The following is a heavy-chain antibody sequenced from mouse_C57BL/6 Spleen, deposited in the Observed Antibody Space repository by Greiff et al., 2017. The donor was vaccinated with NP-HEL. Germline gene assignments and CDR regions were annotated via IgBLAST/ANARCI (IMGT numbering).Heavy chain of an antibody. CDR3: ARHYSNSYYFDY. J-gene: IGHJ2*01. V-gene: IGHV5-6*01. D-gene: IGHD2-5*01. Sequence: EVKLVESGGDLVKPGGSLKLSCAASGFTFSSYGMSWVRQTPDKRLEWVATISSGGSYTYYPDSVKGRFTISRDNAKNTLYLQMSSLKSEDTAMYYCARHYSNSYYFDYWGQGTTLTVSS. CDR1: GFTFSSYG. CDR2: ISSGGSYT.